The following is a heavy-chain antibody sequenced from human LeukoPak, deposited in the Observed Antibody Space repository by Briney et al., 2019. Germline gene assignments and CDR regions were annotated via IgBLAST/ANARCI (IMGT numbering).Heavy chain of an antibody. CDR3: ARGQVPAARGYNWFDP. V-gene: IGHV4-34*01. CDR1: GWSFNDHY. Sequence: SETLSLTCAVYGWSFNDHYWNWIRQPPGKGLEWIGEVNARGDTNFNPSLKSRVTISVDTSKNQFSLTLTSMIAADTAVYYCARGQVPAARGYNWFDPWGQGTLVTVSS. D-gene: IGHD2-2*01. CDR2: VNARGDT. J-gene: IGHJ5*02.